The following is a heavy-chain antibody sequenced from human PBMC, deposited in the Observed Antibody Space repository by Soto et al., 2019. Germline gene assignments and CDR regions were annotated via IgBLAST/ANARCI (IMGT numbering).Heavy chain of an antibody. J-gene: IGHJ6*02. CDR3: AKDQLRGVRGVITYYYGMDV. D-gene: IGHD3-10*01. Sequence: QVQLVESGGGVVQPGRSLRLSCAASGFTFSSYGMHWVRQAPGKGLEWVAVISYDGSNKYYADSVKGRFTISRDNSNNTPYLQMNSLRAEDTAVYYCAKDQLRGVRGVITYYYGMDVWGQGTTVTVSS. CDR2: ISYDGSNK. V-gene: IGHV3-30*18. CDR1: GFTFSSYG.